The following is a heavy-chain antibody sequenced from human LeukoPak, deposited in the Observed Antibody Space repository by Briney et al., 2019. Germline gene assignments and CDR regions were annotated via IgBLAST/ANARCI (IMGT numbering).Heavy chain of an antibody. D-gene: IGHD1-26*01. CDR1: GYTFTGYH. J-gene: IGHJ3*02. Sequence: ASVKVSCKASGYTFTGYHMHWVRQAPGQGLEWMGWINPNSGGTKYAQKFQGRVTMTRDTSISTAYMDLSRLKSDDTAIYYCSRDVGAADAFDIWGQGTMVTVSS. CDR2: INPNSGGT. CDR3: SRDVGAADAFDI. V-gene: IGHV1-2*02.